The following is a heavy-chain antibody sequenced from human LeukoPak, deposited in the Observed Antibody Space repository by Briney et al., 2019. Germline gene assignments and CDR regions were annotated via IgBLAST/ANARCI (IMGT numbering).Heavy chain of an antibody. D-gene: IGHD6-19*01. J-gene: IGHJ3*02. CDR3: AKDSGIAVAGTLRAFDI. CDR2: ISYDGSNK. Sequence: GRSLRLSCAASGFTFSSYGLHWVRQAPGKGLEWVAVISYDGSNKYFADSVKGRFTISRDNSKNTLYLQMNSLRAEDTAVYYCAKDSGIAVAGTLRAFDIWGQGTMVTVSS. V-gene: IGHV3-30*18. CDR1: GFTFSSYG.